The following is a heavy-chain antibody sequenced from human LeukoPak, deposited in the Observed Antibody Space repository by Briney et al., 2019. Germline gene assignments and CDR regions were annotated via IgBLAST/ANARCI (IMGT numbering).Heavy chain of an antibody. Sequence: GGSLRLSCAASGFTFSSYGMHWVRQAPGKGLEWVAVISYDGSNKYYADSVKGRFTISRDNSKNTLYLQMNSLRAEDTAVYYCAKRAEWELLRNDAFDIWGQGTMVTVSS. J-gene: IGHJ3*02. V-gene: IGHV3-30*18. CDR3: AKRAEWELLRNDAFDI. CDR2: ISYDGSNK. D-gene: IGHD1-26*01. CDR1: GFTFSSYG.